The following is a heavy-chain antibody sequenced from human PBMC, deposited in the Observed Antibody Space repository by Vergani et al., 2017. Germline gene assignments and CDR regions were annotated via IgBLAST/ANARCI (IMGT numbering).Heavy chain of an antibody. V-gene: IGHV3-33*01. Sequence: QVQLVESGGGVVQPGRSLRLSCAASGFTFSSYGMHWVRQAPGKGLEWVAVIVYDGSNKYYADSVKGRFTISRDNSKNTLYLQMNSLRVEDTSVYYCARDLLPXIFRVVLNNWFDPWGQGTLVTVSS. CDR3: ARDLLPXIFRVVLNNWFDP. D-gene: IGHD3-3*01. J-gene: IGHJ5*02. CDR2: IVYDGSNK. CDR1: GFTFSSYG.